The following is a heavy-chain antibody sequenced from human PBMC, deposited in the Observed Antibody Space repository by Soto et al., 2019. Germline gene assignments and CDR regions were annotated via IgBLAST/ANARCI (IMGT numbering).Heavy chain of an antibody. CDR1: GGTFSSYA. D-gene: IGHD6-19*01. CDR3: ARARRDSRGWYLGEY. Sequence: QVQLVQSGAEVKTPGSSVKVSCKASGGTFSSYAISWVRQAPGQGLEWMGGIIPIFGTANYAQKIQGRVTITADQSTSTAYMELSSLRSEDTAVYYCARARRDSRGWYLGEYWGQGTLVTVSS. V-gene: IGHV1-69*01. CDR2: IIPIFGTA. J-gene: IGHJ4*02.